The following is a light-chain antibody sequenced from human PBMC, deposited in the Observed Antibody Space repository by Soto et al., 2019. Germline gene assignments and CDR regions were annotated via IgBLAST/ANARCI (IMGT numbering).Light chain of an antibody. CDR3: QHYYNWPRT. Sequence: EIVMKQSLATLSVSPGERATLSCRASQSVGRNLAWYQQKPGQSPRLLVYGASTRATGITARFSGSGSGTDFTLSISSLQSQDSAIYYCQHYYNWPRTFGQGTKVDI. CDR2: GAS. J-gene: IGKJ1*01. V-gene: IGKV3-15*01. CDR1: QSVGRN.